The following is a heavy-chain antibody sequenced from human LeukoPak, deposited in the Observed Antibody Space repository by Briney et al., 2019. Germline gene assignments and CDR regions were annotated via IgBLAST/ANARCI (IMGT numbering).Heavy chain of an antibody. Sequence: SVKVSCKASGGTFSSYAISWVRQAPGQGLEWIGGIIPIFGTANYAQKFQGRVTITADESTSTAYMELSSLRSEDTAVYYCASSYYGVFDYWGQGTLVTVSS. CDR1: GGTFSSYA. V-gene: IGHV1-69*01. D-gene: IGHD4-17*01. CDR3: ASSYYGVFDY. J-gene: IGHJ4*02. CDR2: IIPIFGTA.